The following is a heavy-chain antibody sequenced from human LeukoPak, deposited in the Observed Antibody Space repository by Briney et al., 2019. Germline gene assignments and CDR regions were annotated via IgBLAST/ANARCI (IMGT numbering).Heavy chain of an antibody. J-gene: IGHJ4*02. CDR1: GFTVSSNY. CDR3: ASRNYYDSSGLLDY. Sequence: GGSLRLSCAASGFTVSSNYMSWVRQAPGKGLEWVSVIYSGGSTYYADSVKGRFTISRDNSKNTLYLQMNSLRAEDTAVYYCASRNYYDSSGLLDYWGQGTLVTVST. V-gene: IGHV3-53*01. D-gene: IGHD3-22*01. CDR2: IYSGGST.